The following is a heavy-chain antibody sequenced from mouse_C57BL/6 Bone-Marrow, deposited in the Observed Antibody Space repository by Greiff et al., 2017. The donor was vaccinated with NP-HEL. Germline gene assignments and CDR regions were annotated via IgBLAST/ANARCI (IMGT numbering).Heavy chain of an antibody. J-gene: IGHJ3*01. CDR1: GFTFSSYA. D-gene: IGHD4-1*01. Sequence: EVMLVESGGGLVKPGGSLKLSCAASGFTFSSYAMSWVRQTPEKRLEWVATISDGGSYTYYPDNVKGRFTISRDNAKNNLYLQMSHLKSEDTAMYYCAREGGTGPFAYWGQGTLVTVSA. V-gene: IGHV5-4*01. CDR3: AREGGTGPFAY. CDR2: ISDGGSYT.